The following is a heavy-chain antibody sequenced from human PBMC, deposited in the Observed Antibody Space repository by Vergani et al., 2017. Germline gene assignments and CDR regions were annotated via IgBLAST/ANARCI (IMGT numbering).Heavy chain of an antibody. CDR3: ARHVVPAALSEIDY. Sequence: QVQLQESGPGLGKPSETLSLTCPVSGGPISRYYWSWIRQPPGKGLECIGYIYYSGSTNYNPSLKSRVTISVDTSKNQFSLQLSSVTAADTAGYYCARHVVPAALSEIDYWGQGTLVTVSS. J-gene: IGHJ4*02. CDR1: GGPISRYY. D-gene: IGHD2-2*01. CDR2: IYYSGST. V-gene: IGHV4-59*01.